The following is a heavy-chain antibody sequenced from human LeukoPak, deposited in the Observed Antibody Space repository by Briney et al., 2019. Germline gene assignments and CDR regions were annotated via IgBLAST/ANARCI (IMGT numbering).Heavy chain of an antibody. V-gene: IGHV4-59*01. D-gene: IGHD3-16*01. Sequence: PSETLSLTCTASGGSISSYYWSWIRQPPGKGLEWIGYMYYSGITNYNPSLKSRVIISVDTSKNQFSLKLSSVTAADTALYYCASSSTFGGGLDYWGQGTLVTVSS. J-gene: IGHJ4*02. CDR1: GGSISSYY. CDR2: MYYSGIT. CDR3: ASSSTFGGGLDY.